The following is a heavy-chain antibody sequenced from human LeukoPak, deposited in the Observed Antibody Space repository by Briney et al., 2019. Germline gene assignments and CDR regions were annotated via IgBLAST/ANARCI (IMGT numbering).Heavy chain of an antibody. CDR3: ARDWFSRSGYYSYYFDY. D-gene: IGHD3-3*01. J-gene: IGHJ4*02. V-gene: IGHV3-23*01. CDR1: GFTFSSYA. Sequence: GGSLRLSCAASGFTFSSYAMSWVRQAPGKGLEWVSAISGSGGSTYYADSVKGRFTISRDNSKNTLYLQMNSLRAEDTAVYYCARDWFSRSGYYSYYFDYWGQGTLVTVSS. CDR2: ISGSGGST.